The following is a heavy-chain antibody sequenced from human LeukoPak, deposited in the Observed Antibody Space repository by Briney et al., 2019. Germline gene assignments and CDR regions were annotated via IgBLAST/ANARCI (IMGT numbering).Heavy chain of an antibody. J-gene: IGHJ4*02. D-gene: IGHD2-2*01. Sequence: SVKVSCKASGGAFSSYAISWVRQAPGQGLEWMGGIIPIFGTANYAQKFQGRVTITTDESTSTAYMELSSLRSEDTAVYYCARGPLGYCSSTSCEGWDYWGQGTLVTVSS. CDR1: GGAFSSYA. CDR2: IIPIFGTA. CDR3: ARGPLGYCSSTSCEGWDY. V-gene: IGHV1-69*05.